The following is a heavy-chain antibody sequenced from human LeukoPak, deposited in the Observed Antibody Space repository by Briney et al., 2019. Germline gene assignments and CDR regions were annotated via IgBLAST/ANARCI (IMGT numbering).Heavy chain of an antibody. D-gene: IGHD3-9*01. Sequence: SQTLSLTCTVSGGSISSGSYYWSWIRQPAGKGLEWIGRIYTSGSTDYNPSLKSRVTISVDTSKNQFSLKLSSVTAADTAVYYCARIDILTRYFNYCGQGTLVTVSS. CDR2: IYTSGST. V-gene: IGHV4-61*02. CDR3: ARIDILTRYFNY. CDR1: GGSISSGSYY. J-gene: IGHJ4*02.